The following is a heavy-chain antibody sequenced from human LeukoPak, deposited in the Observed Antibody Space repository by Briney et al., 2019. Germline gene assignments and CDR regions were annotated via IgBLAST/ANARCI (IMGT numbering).Heavy chain of an antibody. V-gene: IGHV1-2*02. CDR2: INPNSGGT. D-gene: IGHD2-2*01. CDR3: AREGHCSSTNCYFSSDY. Sequence: ASVKVSCKASGYTFTGRYVHWVRQAPGQGLEWMGWINPNSGGTNYAQKFQGRVTMTRDTSISTAYMELSRLRSDDTAVYYCAREGHCSSTNCYFSSDYWGQGTLVTVSS. J-gene: IGHJ4*02. CDR1: GYTFTGRY.